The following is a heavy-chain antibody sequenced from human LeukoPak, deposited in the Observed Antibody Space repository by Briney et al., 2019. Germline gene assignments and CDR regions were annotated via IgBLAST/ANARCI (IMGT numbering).Heavy chain of an antibody. J-gene: IGHJ4*02. CDR1: GDTFTSYD. D-gene: IGHD3-3*01. CDR2: MSPNSGNT. Sequence: GASVKVSCKASGDTFTSYDINWVRQATGQGLEWMGWMSPNSGNTGYAQKFQGRVTITRNTSISTAYMELSSLRSEDTAVYYCARGTIRYYDFWSGYRGGFDYWGQGSLVTVSS. CDR3: ARGTIRYYDFWSGYRGGFDY. V-gene: IGHV1-8*03.